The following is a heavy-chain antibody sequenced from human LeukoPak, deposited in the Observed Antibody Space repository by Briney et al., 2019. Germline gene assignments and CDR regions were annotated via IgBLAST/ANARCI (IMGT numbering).Heavy chain of an antibody. CDR1: GYTLTELS. V-gene: IGHV1-24*01. D-gene: IGHD4-17*01. Sequence: ASVKVSCKVSGYTLTELSMHWVRQAPGKGLEWMGGFDPEDGETIYAQKFQGRVTMTEDTSTDTAYMELSSLRSEDTAVYYCARNPDYGDYEDAFDIWGQGTMVTVSS. J-gene: IGHJ3*02. CDR3: ARNPDYGDYEDAFDI. CDR2: FDPEDGET.